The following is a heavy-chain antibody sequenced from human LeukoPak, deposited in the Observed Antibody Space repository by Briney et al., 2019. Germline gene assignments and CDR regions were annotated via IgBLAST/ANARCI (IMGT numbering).Heavy chain of an antibody. V-gene: IGHV1-2*02. CDR2: INPKSGGT. D-gene: IGHD3-22*01. CDR1: GYTFTGYY. J-gene: IGHJ4*02. CDR3: ARGGHTYYYDSSGALY. Sequence: ASVKVSCKASGYTFTGYYIHWVRQAPGQGLEWMGWINPKSGGTNYAQKFQGRVTMTRDTSIGTAYMELSRLRSDDTAMYFCARGGHTYYYDSSGALYWGQGTLVTVSS.